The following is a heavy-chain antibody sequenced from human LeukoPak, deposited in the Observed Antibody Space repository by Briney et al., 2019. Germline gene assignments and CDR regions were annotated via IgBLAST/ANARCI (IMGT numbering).Heavy chain of an antibody. CDR2: ITGNGVNT. CDR1: GFTFTSYA. D-gene: IGHD2-2*02. J-gene: IGHJ4*02. CDR3: AKPRADIPATVFDS. V-gene: IGHV3-23*01. Sequence: PGGSLRLSCATSGFTFTSYAMNWVRQAPGKGLEWVAAITGNGVNTYYADSVKGRFTISSDPSKNTLFLQTHSLRADDTAVYYCAKPRADIPATVFDSWGQGALVTVSS.